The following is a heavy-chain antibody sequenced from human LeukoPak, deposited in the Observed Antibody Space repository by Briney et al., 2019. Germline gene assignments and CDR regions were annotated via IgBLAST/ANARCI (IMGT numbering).Heavy chain of an antibody. D-gene: IGHD6-19*01. Sequence: GGSLRLSCAASGFTFSTYAMSWVRQAPGKGLEWVSALSGSFGRTYYADSAKGRFTISGDNSKNTLYLQMNSLRAEDTALYYCAKDRGSVAVAGIDYWGQGTLVTVSS. CDR1: GFTFSTYA. CDR3: AKDRGSVAVAGIDY. V-gene: IGHV3-23*01. J-gene: IGHJ4*02. CDR2: LSGSFGRT.